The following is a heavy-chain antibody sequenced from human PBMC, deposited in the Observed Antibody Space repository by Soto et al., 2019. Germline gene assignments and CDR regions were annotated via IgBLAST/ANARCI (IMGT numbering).Heavy chain of an antibody. J-gene: IGHJ5*02. CDR1: GGSISSGGYY. CDR2: IYYSGST. Sequence: QVQLQESGPGLVKPSQTLSLTCTVSGGSISSGGYYWSWIRQHPGKGLEWIGYIYYSGSTYYNPSLHQRVTLSVAASKNHVSLKLSSVTAAATAVYYCARSIDPWGQGTLVTVSS. CDR3: ARSIDP. V-gene: IGHV4-31*03.